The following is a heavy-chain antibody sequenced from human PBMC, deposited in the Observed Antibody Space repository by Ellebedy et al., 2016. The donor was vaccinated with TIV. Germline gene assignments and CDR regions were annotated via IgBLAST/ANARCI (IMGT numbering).Heavy chain of an antibody. Sequence: GESLKIPCAGSGFTFSSYWMSWVRQAPGKGLEWVANIKQDGSEKYYVDSVKGRFTISRDNAKNSLYLQMNSLRAEDTAVYYCARGYASPNYWGQGTLVTVSS. CDR1: GFTFSSYW. D-gene: IGHD2-8*01. CDR3: ARGYASPNY. CDR2: IKQDGSEK. V-gene: IGHV3-7*01. J-gene: IGHJ4*02.